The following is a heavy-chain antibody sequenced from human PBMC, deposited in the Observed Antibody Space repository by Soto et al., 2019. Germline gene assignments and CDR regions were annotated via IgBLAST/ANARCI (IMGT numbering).Heavy chain of an antibody. J-gene: IGHJ6*02. V-gene: IGHV3-23*01. Sequence: GGSLRLSCAASGFTFSSYAMSWVRQAPGKGLDWVSTITGDGLTTYDADSVKGRFTISRDNAKKSLDLQINSLRAEDTAVYYCAREKKHQSLGGRFGMDVWGQGTTVTVSS. D-gene: IGHD2-2*01. CDR1: GFTFSSYA. CDR2: ITGDGLTT. CDR3: AREKKHQSLGGRFGMDV.